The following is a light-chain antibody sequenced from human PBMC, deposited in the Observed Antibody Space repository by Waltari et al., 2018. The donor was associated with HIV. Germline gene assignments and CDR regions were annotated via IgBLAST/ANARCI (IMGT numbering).Light chain of an antibody. Sequence: QSVLTPPPSASGTPGQRVTISCSGSSSNIGSNTVNWYQQFPGMAPKLLIYSNNQRPSGVPDRFSGSKSGTSASLAISGLQSEDEGDYYCAAWDDSLNGYYVFGTGTKVTVL. J-gene: IGLJ1*01. CDR1: SSNIGSNT. CDR3: AAWDDSLNGYYV. V-gene: IGLV1-44*01. CDR2: SNN.